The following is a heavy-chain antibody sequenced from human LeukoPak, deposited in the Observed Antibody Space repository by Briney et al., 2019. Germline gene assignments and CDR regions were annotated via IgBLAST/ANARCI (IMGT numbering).Heavy chain of an antibody. CDR3: ARSAEWLRNAFDI. D-gene: IGHD5-12*01. J-gene: IGHJ3*02. CDR2: MHNSGSS. Sequence: PSETLSLTCTVSGASTSHFYWNWIRQPPGKGLEWIGYMHNSGSSKHSPSLKSRVTISIDTSKNQFSPQLTSVTAADTAIYYCARSAEWLRNAFDIWGQGTMVSVSS. CDR1: GASTSHFY. V-gene: IGHV4-59*01.